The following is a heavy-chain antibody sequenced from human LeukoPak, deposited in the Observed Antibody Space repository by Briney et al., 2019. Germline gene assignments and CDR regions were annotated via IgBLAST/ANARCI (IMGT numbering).Heavy chain of an antibody. CDR3: ARAKRNGFDI. CDR1: GFTFSNTW. V-gene: IGHV3-74*01. J-gene: IGHJ3*02. CDR2: INSDASTT. Sequence: GGSLRLSCAASGFTFSNTWVHWVRQAPGKGLVWVSLINSDASTTTYADSVGGRFTISRDNAKNSLYLQMNSLRAEDTAVYYCARAKRNGFDIWGQGTMVTVSS.